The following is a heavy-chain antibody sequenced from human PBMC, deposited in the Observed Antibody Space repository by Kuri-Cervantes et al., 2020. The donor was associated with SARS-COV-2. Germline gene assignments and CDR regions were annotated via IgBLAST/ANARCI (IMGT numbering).Heavy chain of an antibody. J-gene: IGHJ4*02. CDR2: ISSDGKNK. D-gene: IGHD2-21*01. CDR3: AKDRAGVHNL. V-gene: IGHV3-30*18. Sequence: GGSLRLSCVASGFNFSTTDMHWVRQAPGKGLEWVTFISSDGKNKKCMASGKGRFTISRDNYQNTLHLQMKSLRDENTAIYYCAKDRAGVHNLWGQGTLVTVSS. CDR1: GFNFSTTD.